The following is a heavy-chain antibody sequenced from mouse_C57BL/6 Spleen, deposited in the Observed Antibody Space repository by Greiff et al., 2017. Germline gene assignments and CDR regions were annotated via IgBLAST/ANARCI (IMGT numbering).Heavy chain of an antibody. CDR3: AGGYGGCFEAAY. CDR2: ISSGSSTI. V-gene: IGHV5-17*01. Sequence: EVKVVESGGGLVKPGGSLKLSCAASGFTFSDYGMHWVRQAPEKGLEWVAYISSGSSTIYYADTVKGRFTIARDNAKNTLFLQMTSLRSEDTAMYYCAGGYGGCFEAAYWGQGALVTVAA. J-gene: IGHJ3*01. D-gene: IGHD1-1*01. CDR1: GFTFSDYG.